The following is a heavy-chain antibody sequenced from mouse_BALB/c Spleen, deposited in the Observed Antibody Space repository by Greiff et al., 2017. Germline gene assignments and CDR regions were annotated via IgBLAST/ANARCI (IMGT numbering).Heavy chain of an antibody. CDR2: IRNKANGYTT. J-gene: IGHJ3*01. Sequence: EVLVVESGGGLVQPGGSLRLSCATSGFTFTDYYMSWVRQPPGKALEWLGFIRNKANGYTTEYSASVKGRFTISRDNSQSILYLQMNTLRAEDSATYSCARDTPYRHWFAYWGQGTLVTVSA. CDR1: GFTFTDYY. V-gene: IGHV7-3*02. CDR3: ARDTPYRHWFAY.